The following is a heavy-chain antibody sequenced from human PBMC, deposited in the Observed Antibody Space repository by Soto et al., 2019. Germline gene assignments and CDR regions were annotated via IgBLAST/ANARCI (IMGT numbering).Heavy chain of an antibody. CDR3: ARARPYYDFWSGPDPYYYYYMDV. CDR1: GYTFTSYG. D-gene: IGHD3-3*01. Sequence: ASVKVSCKASGYTFTSYGSSWVRQAPGQGLEWMGWISAYNGNTNYAQKLQGRVTMTTDTSTSTAYMELRSLRSDDTAVYYCARARPYYDFWSGPDPYYYYYMDVWGKGTTVTVSS. J-gene: IGHJ6*03. V-gene: IGHV1-18*01. CDR2: ISAYNGNT.